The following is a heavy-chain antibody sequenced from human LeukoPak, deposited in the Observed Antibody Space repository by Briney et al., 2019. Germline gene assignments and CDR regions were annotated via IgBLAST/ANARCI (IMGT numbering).Heavy chain of an antibody. CDR2: IYYSGST. CDR3: ARQDGQQLVDDAFDI. V-gene: IGHV4-30-4*01. CDR1: GGSISSGDYY. J-gene: IGHJ3*02. Sequence: SQTLSLTCTVSGGSISSGDYYWSWIRQPPGKGLEWIGYIYYSGSTYYNPSLKSRVTISVDTSKNQFSLKLSSVTAADTAVYYCARQDGQQLVDDAFDIWGQGTMVTVSS. D-gene: IGHD6-13*01.